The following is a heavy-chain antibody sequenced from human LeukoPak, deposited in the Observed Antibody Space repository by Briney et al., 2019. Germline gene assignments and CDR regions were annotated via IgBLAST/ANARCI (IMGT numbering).Heavy chain of an antibody. Sequence: GGSLRLSCAASGFSISSYFMTWVRQAPGKGLEWAANIKQDGSEKYYVDSVKGRFTVSRDNAKNSLYLHINSLRAEDTAVYYCARSNDFWSGYLDYWGQGTLVTVSS. CDR3: ARSNDFWSGYLDY. CDR1: GFSISSYF. CDR2: IKQDGSEK. V-gene: IGHV3-7*01. J-gene: IGHJ4*02. D-gene: IGHD3-3*01.